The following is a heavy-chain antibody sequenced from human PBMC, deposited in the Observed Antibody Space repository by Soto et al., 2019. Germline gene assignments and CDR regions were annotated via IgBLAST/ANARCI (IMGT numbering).Heavy chain of an antibody. CDR3: ARDLNRYNWKYYYYGMDV. D-gene: IGHD1-20*01. V-gene: IGHV4-31*03. CDR2: IYYSGST. J-gene: IGHJ6*02. Sequence: SETLSLTCTVSGGSISSGGYYWSWIRQHPGKGLEWIGYIYYSGSTYYNPSLKSRVTISVDTSKNQFSLKLSSVTAADTAVYYCARDLNRYNWKYYYYGMDVWGQGTTVTVSS. CDR1: GGSISSGGYY.